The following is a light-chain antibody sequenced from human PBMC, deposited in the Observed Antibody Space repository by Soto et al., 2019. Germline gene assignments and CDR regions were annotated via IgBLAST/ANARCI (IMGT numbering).Light chain of an antibody. V-gene: IGKV1-5*03. Sequence: SPSTQKGSVGDRVTITCRASQTISSWLAWYQQKPGKAPKLLIYKASTLKSGVPSRFSGSGSGTDFTLTISSLQPEDFATYYCQQLHDYPIPFCQGRRPEIK. CDR1: QTISSW. CDR2: KAS. CDR3: QQLHDYPIP. J-gene: IGKJ5*01.